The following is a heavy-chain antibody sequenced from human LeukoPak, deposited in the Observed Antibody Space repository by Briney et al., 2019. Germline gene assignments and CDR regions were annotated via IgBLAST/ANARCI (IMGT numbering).Heavy chain of an antibody. V-gene: IGHV4-39*01. CDR3: ARLVAHFDY. J-gene: IGHJ4*02. CDR1: GGSISSSSHY. Sequence: PSETLSLTCTVSGGSISSSSHYWGWIRQPPGKGLEWIVRIYYSGSTYYNPSLRSRVTISVDTSNNQFSLKLSSVTAADTAVYYCARLVAHFDYWGQGTLVTVSS. D-gene: IGHD2-2*01. CDR2: IYYSGST.